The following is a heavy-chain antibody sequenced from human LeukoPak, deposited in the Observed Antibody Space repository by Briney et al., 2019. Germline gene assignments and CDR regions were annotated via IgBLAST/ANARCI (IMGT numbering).Heavy chain of an antibody. V-gene: IGHV3-23*01. CDR1: GFTLSSYA. J-gene: IGHJ4*02. D-gene: IGHD5-24*01. CDR2: ISGSGGST. CDR3: VKSGYNRFDY. Sequence: PGGSLRLSCAASGFTLSSYAMSWVRQAPGKGLEWVSSISGSGGSTYYADSVKGRFTISRDTSKSTLYLQMNSLRAADTAVYYCVKSGYNRFDYWGQGALVTVSS.